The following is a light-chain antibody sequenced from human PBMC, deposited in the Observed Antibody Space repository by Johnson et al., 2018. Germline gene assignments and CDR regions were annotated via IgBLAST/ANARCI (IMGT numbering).Light chain of an antibody. Sequence: QSVLTQPPSVSAAPGQKVTISCSGSSSNIGNNYVSWYQQLPGTAHKLLIYENNKRPSGIPDRFSGSQSGKSATLAITGLQTGDEADYYCGTWDSCLSAGNVFGTGTKVTVL. CDR1: SSNIGNNY. V-gene: IGLV1-51*02. J-gene: IGLJ1*01. CDR2: ENN. CDR3: GTWDSCLSAGNV.